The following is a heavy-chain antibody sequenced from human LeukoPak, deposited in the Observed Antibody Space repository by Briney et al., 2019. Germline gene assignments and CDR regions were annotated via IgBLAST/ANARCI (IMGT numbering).Heavy chain of an antibody. Sequence: GRSLRLSCAGSGFTFSNCAMNWARLAPGKGLERVAAISYDGSNKKYGDFVRGRFTVSRDNSENTLYLQMNTLRPDDTAVYYCAKDLGEPHATGDDVAFDIWSRGTMVTVSS. V-gene: IGHV3-30*18. CDR3: AKDLGEPHATGDDVAFDI. J-gene: IGHJ3*02. D-gene: IGHD4-17*01. CDR2: ISYDGSNK. CDR1: GFTFSNCA.